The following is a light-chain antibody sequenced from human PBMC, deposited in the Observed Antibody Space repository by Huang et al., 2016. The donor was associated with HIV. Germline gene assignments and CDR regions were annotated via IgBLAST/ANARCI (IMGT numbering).Light chain of an antibody. CDR3: QQFSSYPLT. J-gene: IGKJ4*01. CDR2: AAS. CDR1: QGIPND. Sequence: AIQLTQSPSSLSIYVGDKVTITCRASQGIPNDVAWYQQRPGKAPKLLIYAASTLQNGVPSRFSGSGSGADFALSIANVQPEDSATYYCQQFSSYPLTFGGGTKVEIK. V-gene: IGKV1-13*02.